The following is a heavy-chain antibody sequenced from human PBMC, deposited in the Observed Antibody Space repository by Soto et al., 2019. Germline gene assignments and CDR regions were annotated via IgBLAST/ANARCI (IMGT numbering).Heavy chain of an antibody. CDR1: GFTFSDYY. Sequence: GGSLRLSCAASGFTFSDYYMTWIRQAPGKGLEWVSYISSSGSPIYYADSVKGRFTISRDNAKNSLYLQLNSLRVEDTAVYYCARARPDLVVVVVETTGSSGMDVWGQGTPVTVSS. CDR3: ARARPDLVVVVVETTGSSGMDV. D-gene: IGHD2-15*01. J-gene: IGHJ6*02. V-gene: IGHV3-11*01. CDR2: ISSSGSPI.